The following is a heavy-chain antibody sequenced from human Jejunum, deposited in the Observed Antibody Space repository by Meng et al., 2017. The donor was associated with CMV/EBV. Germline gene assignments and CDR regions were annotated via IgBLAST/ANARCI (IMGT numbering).Heavy chain of an antibody. Sequence: VQLQRSAPRLVNPPPTLSPTLASSGDRVSSNRAAWNWIRQSPSRGLEWLGRTYYRSKYYNDYALSVKSRITINPDTSKNQFSLQLNSVTPEDTAIYYCARDWGDVRGGFDFWGQGTLVTVSS. CDR2: TYYRSKYYN. D-gene: IGHD3-10*02. J-gene: IGHJ4*02. CDR3: ARDWGDVRGGFDF. CDR1: GDRVSSNRAA. V-gene: IGHV6-1*02.